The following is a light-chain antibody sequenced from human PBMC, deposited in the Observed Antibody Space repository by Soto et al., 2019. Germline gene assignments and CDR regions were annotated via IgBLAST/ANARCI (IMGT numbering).Light chain of an antibody. CDR1: SPNIGAGYD. Sequence: ALTQPPSVSGAPGQRVTISCTGSSPNIGAGYDVHWYQQLPGTAPKLLIYANTNRPSGVPDRFSGSKSGTSASLAITGLQAEDEADYYCQSYDSSLSGSDWVFGGGTKVTVL. V-gene: IGLV1-40*01. J-gene: IGLJ3*02. CDR3: QSYDSSLSGSDWV. CDR2: ANT.